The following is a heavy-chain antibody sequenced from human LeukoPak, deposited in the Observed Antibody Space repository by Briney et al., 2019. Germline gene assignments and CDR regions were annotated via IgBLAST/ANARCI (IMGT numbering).Heavy chain of an antibody. J-gene: IGHJ4*02. CDR1: GFTFDDYA. CDR2: ISGDGGTT. V-gene: IGHV3-43*02. Sequence: GGSLRLSCAASGFTFDDYAMHWVRQAPGKGLECVSLISGDGGTTYSADSVKGRFTISRDNSKNSLYLQMNSLRTEDTALYYCARSLPDYFDYWGQGTLVTVSS. CDR3: ARSLPDYFDY.